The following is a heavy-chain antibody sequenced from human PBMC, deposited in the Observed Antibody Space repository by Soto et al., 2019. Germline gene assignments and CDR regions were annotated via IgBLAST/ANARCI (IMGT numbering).Heavy chain of an antibody. D-gene: IGHD6-19*01. V-gene: IGHV4-59*01. Sequence: SETLSLTCTVSGGSMSSYYWSWIRQSPGKGLEWIGNIYYSGSTNYSPSLKSRVTISVDTSKNQFSLKLSSVTAADTAVYYCARYDQQWLESLDYWGQGTLVTVSS. J-gene: IGHJ4*02. CDR2: IYYSGST. CDR3: ARYDQQWLESLDY. CDR1: GGSMSSYY.